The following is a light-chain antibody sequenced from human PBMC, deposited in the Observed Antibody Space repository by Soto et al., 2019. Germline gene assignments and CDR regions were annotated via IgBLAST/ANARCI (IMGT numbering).Light chain of an antibody. V-gene: IGKV3-20*01. CDR2: AAS. J-gene: IGKJ1*01. Sequence: EVVLTQSPGTVSLSPGERATLSCRASQSITSSYIAWYQQKPGQAPRLLIYAASSRATGIPDRFSGSRSGTDFTLSISRLEPEDFAVYYCQQYGSSVTWTFGQGTKVEIK. CDR1: QSITSSY. CDR3: QQYGSSVTWT.